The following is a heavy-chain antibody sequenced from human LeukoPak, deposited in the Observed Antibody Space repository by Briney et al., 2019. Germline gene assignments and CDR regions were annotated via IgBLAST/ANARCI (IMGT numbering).Heavy chain of an antibody. CDR1: GYTFTSYG. V-gene: IGHV1-18*01. J-gene: IGHJ4*02. CDR2: ISAYNGNT. D-gene: IGHD5-18*01. Sequence: GASVKDSCKASGYTFTSYGISWVRQAPGQGLESMGWISAYNGNTNYAQKLQGRVTMTTDTSTSTAYMVLRSLRSDDTAVYYCARGASWIQLWFAFDYWGQGTLVTVSS. CDR3: ARGASWIQLWFAFDY.